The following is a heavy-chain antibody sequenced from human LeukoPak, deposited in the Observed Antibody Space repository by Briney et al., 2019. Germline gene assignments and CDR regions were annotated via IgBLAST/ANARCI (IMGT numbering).Heavy chain of an antibody. CDR1: GYTFTGYY. Sequence: ASVKVSCKASGYTFTGYYMHWVRQAPGQGLEWMGWINPNSGGTNYAQKFQGWVTMTRDTSISTAYMELSSLRSEDTAVYYCARALDSGSYYNFDYWGQGTLVTVSS. CDR3: ARALDSGSYYNFDY. D-gene: IGHD1-26*01. V-gene: IGHV1-2*04. CDR2: INPNSGGT. J-gene: IGHJ4*02.